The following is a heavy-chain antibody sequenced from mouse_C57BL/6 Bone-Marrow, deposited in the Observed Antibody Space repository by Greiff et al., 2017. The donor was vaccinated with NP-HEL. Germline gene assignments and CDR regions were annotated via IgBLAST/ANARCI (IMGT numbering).Heavy chain of an antibody. V-gene: IGHV1-4*01. CDR3: ARGGSRYFDV. J-gene: IGHJ1*03. D-gene: IGHD1-1*02. CDR1: GYTFTSYT. Sequence: VQLQESGAELARPGASVKMSCKASGYTFTSYTMHWVKQRPGQGLEWIGYINPSSGYTKYNQKFKDKATLTADKSSSTAYMQLSSLTSEDSAVYYCARGGSRYFDVWGTGTTVTVSS. CDR2: INPSSGYT.